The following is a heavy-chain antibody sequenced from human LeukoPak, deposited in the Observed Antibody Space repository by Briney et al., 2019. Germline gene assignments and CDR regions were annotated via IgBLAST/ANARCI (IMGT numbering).Heavy chain of an antibody. CDR2: IWYDGSNK. Sequence: GRSLRLSCAASAFTFSHYGMHWVRQAPGKGLEWVATIWYDGSNKFYADSVKGRFTISRDNSKNTLYVQMNSLRAEDTAVYYCASGANFDYWGQGTLVTVSS. V-gene: IGHV3-33*01. D-gene: IGHD7-27*01. CDR1: AFTFSHYG. CDR3: ASGANFDY. J-gene: IGHJ4*02.